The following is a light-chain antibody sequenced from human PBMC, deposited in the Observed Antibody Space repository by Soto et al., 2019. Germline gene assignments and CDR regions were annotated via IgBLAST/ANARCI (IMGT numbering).Light chain of an antibody. CDR1: QSISSY. CDR3: QQSYSTPYT. Sequence: DIPMTQSPSSLSASVGDRVTITCRASQSISSYLNWYQQKVGKAPNLLIYAASSVQSGVPSRFSGSGSGTDFTLTISSLQPEDFATYYCQQSYSTPYTFGLGTKLEIK. V-gene: IGKV1-39*01. CDR2: AAS. J-gene: IGKJ2*01.